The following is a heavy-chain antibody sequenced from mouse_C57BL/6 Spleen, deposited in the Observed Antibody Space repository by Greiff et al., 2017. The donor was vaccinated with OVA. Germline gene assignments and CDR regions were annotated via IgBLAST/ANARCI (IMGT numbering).Heavy chain of an antibody. CDR2: INPYNGGT. CDR3: SREAPGAY. Sequence: EVQLQQSGPVLVQPGASVKMSCKASGYTFTDYYMNWVKQSHGKSLEWIGVINPYNGGTSYNQTFKGKATLTVDKYSCTASMKLNSLTSEDSAVYYCSREAPGAYWGQGTLVTVSA. V-gene: IGHV1-19*01. J-gene: IGHJ3*01. CDR1: GYTFTDYY.